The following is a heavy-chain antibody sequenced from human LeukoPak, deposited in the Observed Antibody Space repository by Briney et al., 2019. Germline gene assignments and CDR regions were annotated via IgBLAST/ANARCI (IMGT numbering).Heavy chain of an antibody. CDR3: ARDRDPLYNWNLEYYFDY. J-gene: IGHJ4*02. D-gene: IGHD1-20*01. CDR1: GFTFSSYW. CDR2: IKQDGSEK. V-gene: IGHV3-7*01. Sequence: PGGSRRLSCAASGFTFSSYWMSWVRQAPGKGLEWVANIKQDGSEKYYVDSVKGRFTISRDNAKNSLYLQMNSLRAEDTAVYYCARDRDPLYNWNLEYYFDYWGQGTLVTVSS.